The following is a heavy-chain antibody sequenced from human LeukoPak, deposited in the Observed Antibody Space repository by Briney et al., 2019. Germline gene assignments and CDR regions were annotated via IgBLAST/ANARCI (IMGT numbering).Heavy chain of an antibody. V-gene: IGHV1-8*01. CDR3: ARSITNYYYYGMDV. CDR2: MNPNSGNT. J-gene: IGHJ6*02. D-gene: IGHD1-1*01. Sequence: ASVKVSCKASGYTFTSYDINWVRQATGQGLEWMGWMNPNSGNTGYAQKLQGRVTMTRNTSISTAYMELSSLRSEDTAVYYCARSITNYYYYGMDVWGQGTMVTVSS. CDR1: GYTFTSYD.